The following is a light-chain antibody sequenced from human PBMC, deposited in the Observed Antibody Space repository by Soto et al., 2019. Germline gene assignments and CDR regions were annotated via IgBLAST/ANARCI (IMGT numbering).Light chain of an antibody. CDR1: SGHSNYA. V-gene: IGLV4-69*01. J-gene: IGLJ2*01. CDR2: LNSDGSH. Sequence: QLVLTQSPSASASLGASVKLTCTLSSGHSNYAIAWHQQQSEKGPRYLMKLNSDGSHRKGDGIPDRFSGSSSGAERYLTISSLQSEDEADYYCQTWGSGIVVFGGGTKVTVL. CDR3: QTWGSGIVV.